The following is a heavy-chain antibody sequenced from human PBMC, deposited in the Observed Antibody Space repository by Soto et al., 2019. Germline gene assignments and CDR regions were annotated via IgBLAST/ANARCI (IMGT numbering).Heavy chain of an antibody. J-gene: IGHJ6*02. D-gene: IGHD3-16*01. CDR3: ASERVKGWGSPSRYYYGMDV. CDR1: GYTFTSYA. CDR2: INAGNGNT. V-gene: IGHV1-3*01. Sequence: QVQLVQSGAEVKKPGASVKVSCKASGYTFTSYAMHWVRQAPGQRLEWMGWINAGNGNTKYSQKFQGRVTITRDTSASTAYMELSSLRSEDTAVYYCASERVKGWGSPSRYYYGMDVWGQGTTVTVSS.